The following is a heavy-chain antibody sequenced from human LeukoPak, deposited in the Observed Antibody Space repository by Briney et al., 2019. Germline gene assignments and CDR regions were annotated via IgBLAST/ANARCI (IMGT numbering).Heavy chain of an antibody. J-gene: IGHJ3*01. CDR3: VRASVDSGGAFDV. CDR2: IYHNGKT. D-gene: IGHD5-12*01. V-gene: IGHV4-59*01. Sequence: SETLSLTCTVSGGSFSNDYWSWIRQPPGKGLEWIGYIYHNGKTNYNPSLTSRLTISLDTSKTQFSLTLSSMTAADTATYYCVRASVDSGGAFDVWGQGTVVTVSS. CDR1: GGSFSNDY.